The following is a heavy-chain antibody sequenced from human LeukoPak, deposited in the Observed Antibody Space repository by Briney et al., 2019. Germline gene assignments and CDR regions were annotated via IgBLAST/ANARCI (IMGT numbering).Heavy chain of an antibody. V-gene: IGHV3-11*04. J-gene: IGHJ3*02. CDR3: ARDRGEATPGGFDI. Sequence: GSLSLSCAASGFTFSDYYMSWIRQAPGKGLVWVSYITGSGSGIYYAESVKGRFTVSRDNAQNSLYLQMNSLRAEDTAVYYCARDRGEATPGGFDIWGQGTMVTVST. D-gene: IGHD3-10*01. CDR2: ITGSGSGI. CDR1: GFTFSDYY.